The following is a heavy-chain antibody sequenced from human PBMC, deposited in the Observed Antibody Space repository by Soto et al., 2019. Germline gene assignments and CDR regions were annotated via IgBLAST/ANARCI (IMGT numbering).Heavy chain of an antibody. Sequence: SETLSLTCAVHGGSFSGYYWSWIRQPPGKGLEWIGEINHSGSTNYNPSLKSRVTISVDTSKNQFSLKLSSVTAADTAVYYCARGARIAARPKTGFDPWGQGTLVTVSS. CDR3: ARGARIAARPKTGFDP. V-gene: IGHV4-34*01. CDR2: INHSGST. D-gene: IGHD6-6*01. CDR1: GGSFSGYY. J-gene: IGHJ5*02.